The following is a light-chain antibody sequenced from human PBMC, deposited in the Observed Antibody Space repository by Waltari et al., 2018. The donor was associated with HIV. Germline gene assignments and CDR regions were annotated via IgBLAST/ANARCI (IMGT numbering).Light chain of an antibody. J-gene: IGKJ3*01. Sequence: AIRMTQSPSSFSASTGDRVTITCRASQGISSYLALYQQKPGKAPKLLIYAASTLKSGVPSRFSGSGSGTEFTLNLSSLQSEDFATYDCQQYYSNTPKTFGPGTKVDIK. CDR3: QQYYSNTPKT. CDR2: AAS. CDR1: QGISSY. V-gene: IGKV1-8*01.